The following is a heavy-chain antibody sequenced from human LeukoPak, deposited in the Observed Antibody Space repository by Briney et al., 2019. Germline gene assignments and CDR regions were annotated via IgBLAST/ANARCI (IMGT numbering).Heavy chain of an antibody. D-gene: IGHD3-22*01. CDR1: GFTFSSYE. Sequence: GGSLRLSCAASGFTFSSYEMNWVRQAPGKGLEWVSRMDPDGRTIDYADSVKGRFTISRDNAKNSLYLQMNSLRAEDTAVYYCAREDGYYYDSSGYSTLFDYWGQGTLVTVSS. J-gene: IGHJ4*02. CDR2: MDPDGRTI. V-gene: IGHV3-48*03. CDR3: AREDGYYYDSSGYSTLFDY.